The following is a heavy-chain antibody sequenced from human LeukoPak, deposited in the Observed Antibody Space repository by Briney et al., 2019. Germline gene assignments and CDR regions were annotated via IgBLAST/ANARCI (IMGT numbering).Heavy chain of an antibody. V-gene: IGHV4-4*02. CDR3: ASVEQQLVRYFQH. J-gene: IGHJ1*01. Sequence: SETLSLTCAISGGSISSSNWWSWVRQPPGKGLEWIGEIYHSGSTNYNPSLKSRVTISVDKSKNQFSLKLSSVTAADTAVYYCASVEQQLVRYFQHWGQGTLVTVSS. D-gene: IGHD6-13*01. CDR2: IYHSGST. CDR1: GGSISSSNW.